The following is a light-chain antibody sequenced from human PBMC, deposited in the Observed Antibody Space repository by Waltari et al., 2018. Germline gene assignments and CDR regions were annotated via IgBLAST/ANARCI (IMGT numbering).Light chain of an antibody. CDR2: RVS. V-gene: IGKV2-30*02. CDR3: MQGTHWPYT. J-gene: IGKJ2*01. Sequence: DVVMTQSPLSLPVTLGPAASISCNSSQSLVHSDGNTHLNWFQQRPGQSPRRLIYRVSNRDSGVPDRFSGSGSGTDFTLKISRVEAEDVGVYYCMQGTHWPYTFGQGTKLDIK. CDR1: QSLVHSDGNTH.